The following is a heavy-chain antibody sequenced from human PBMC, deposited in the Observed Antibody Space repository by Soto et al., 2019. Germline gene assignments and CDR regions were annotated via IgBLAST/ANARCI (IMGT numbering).Heavy chain of an antibody. CDR1: GYTFSDYF. CDR3: ARIKWGLDYYSGMDV. CDR2: INPKTAAT. D-gene: IGHD1-26*01. V-gene: IGHV1-2*02. Sequence: QVQLVQSGAEVKKSGASVKVSCKASGYTFSDYFIQWLRQAPGQGLEWVAWINPKTAATNYAKKFQDRVTLTSDTSFSTAYLELTRLRPDDTAVYYCARIKWGLDYYSGMDVWGQGTAVNVSS. J-gene: IGHJ6*02.